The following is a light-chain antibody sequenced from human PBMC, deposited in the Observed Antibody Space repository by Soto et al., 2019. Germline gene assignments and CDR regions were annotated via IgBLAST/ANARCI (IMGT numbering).Light chain of an antibody. CDR1: QVINNY. Sequence: DIQMTQSPSSLSASVGDRVTITCRASQVINNYLAWYQQKPGKAPKLLIFTASTLQSGVPSRFSSSGSGTDFSLTISSMQPEDVLTYYCLKHGSNPPVTFGPGTKVGV. V-gene: IGKV1-27*01. CDR2: TAS. CDR3: LKHGSNPPVT. J-gene: IGKJ3*01.